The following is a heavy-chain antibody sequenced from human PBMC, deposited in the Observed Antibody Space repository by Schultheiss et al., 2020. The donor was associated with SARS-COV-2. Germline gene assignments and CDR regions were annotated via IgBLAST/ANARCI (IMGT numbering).Heavy chain of an antibody. D-gene: IGHD2-2*01. CDR1: GFTFTSSA. CDR2: IVVGSGNT. J-gene: IGHJ6*02. Sequence: SVKVSCKASGFTFTSSAVQWVRQARGQRLEWIGWIVVGSGNTNYAQKFQERVTITRDMSTSTAYMELSSLRSEDTAVYYCARWGYCSSTSCHDYYYYGMDVWGQGTTVTVSS. V-gene: IGHV1-58*01. CDR3: ARWGYCSSTSCHDYYYYGMDV.